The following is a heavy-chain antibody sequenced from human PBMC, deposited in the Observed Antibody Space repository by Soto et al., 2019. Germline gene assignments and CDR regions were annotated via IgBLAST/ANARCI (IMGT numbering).Heavy chain of an antibody. D-gene: IGHD5-18*01. CDR2: INPSGGST. V-gene: IGHV1-46*01. CDR1: GYTFTSYY. J-gene: IGHJ4*02. CDR3: VRGFGLWDTAMGDFDY. Sequence: ASVKVSCKASGYTFTSYYMHWVRQAPGQGLEWMGIINPSGGSTSYAQKFQGRVTMTRDTSTSTAYMELRSLRSDDTAVYYCVRGFGLWDTAMGDFDYWVQGTLVTVSS.